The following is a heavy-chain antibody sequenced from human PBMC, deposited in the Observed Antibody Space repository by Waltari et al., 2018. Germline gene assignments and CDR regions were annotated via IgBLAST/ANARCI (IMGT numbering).Heavy chain of an antibody. D-gene: IGHD4-17*01. J-gene: IGHJ6*02. CDR1: GYTFTSYA. CDR3: AAIYGDYYYGMDV. CDR2: INAGNGNT. Sequence: QVQLVQSGAEVKKPGASVKVSCKASGYTFTSYAMHWVRQAPGQRLEWMGWINAGNGNTKYSQEFQGRVTITRDTSASTAYMELSSLRSEDMAVYYCAAIYGDYYYGMDVWGQGTLVTVSS. V-gene: IGHV1-3*03.